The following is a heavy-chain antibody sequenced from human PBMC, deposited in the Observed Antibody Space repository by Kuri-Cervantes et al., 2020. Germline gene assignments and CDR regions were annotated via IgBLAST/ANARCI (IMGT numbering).Heavy chain of an antibody. CDR3: ARDLRFTMVRGVIRQFDY. CDR1: GFTFISYT. CDR2: LGNSHDYI. Sequence: GGSLRLSCTVSGFTFISYTMSWVRLAPGKGLEWVSSLGNSHDYIHYADSVKGRFTISRDNAKNSLCLQMNSLRAEDTAVYYCARDLRFTMVRGVIRQFDYWGQGTLVTVSS. D-gene: IGHD3-10*01. J-gene: IGHJ4*02. V-gene: IGHV3-21*04.